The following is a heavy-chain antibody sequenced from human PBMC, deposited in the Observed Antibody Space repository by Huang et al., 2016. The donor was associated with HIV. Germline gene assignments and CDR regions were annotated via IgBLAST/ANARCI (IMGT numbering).Heavy chain of an antibody. V-gene: IGHV4-34*01. CDR2: INQSGST. CDR1: GGSFSGYY. J-gene: IGHJ6*03. CDR3: ARGQGGYYYYYMDV. Sequence: QVQLQQWGAGLLRPSETLSLTCAVYGGSFSGYYGTWIRQPPGKGLEWIGEINQSGSTNHNPALKSRFTIAVDTSRNQFSLTLTSVTAADTAVYYCARGQGGYYYYYMDVWGKGTTVTASS.